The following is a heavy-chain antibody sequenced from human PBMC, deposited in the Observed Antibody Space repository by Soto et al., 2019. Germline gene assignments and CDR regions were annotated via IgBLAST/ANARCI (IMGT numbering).Heavy chain of an antibody. CDR2: ISDDGSTA. V-gene: IGHV3-74*01. J-gene: IGHJ4*02. CDR1: GFTFSAYW. CDR3: ARGPRVGSTGTGAH. Sequence: PGGSLRLSCAVSGFTFSAYWMHWVRQVPGKGLTWVSRISDDGSTATYADSVKGRFVISRDNAKNSLYLEMNTLRVDDSGLYYCARGPRVGSTGTGAHWGRGTLVTSPQ. D-gene: IGHD1-1*01.